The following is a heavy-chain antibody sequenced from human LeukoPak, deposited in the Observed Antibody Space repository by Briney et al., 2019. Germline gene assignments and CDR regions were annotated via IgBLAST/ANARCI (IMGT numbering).Heavy chain of an antibody. CDR1: GGSISSSSYY. CDR2: IYYSGST. Sequence: SEALSLTCTVSGGSISSSSYYWGWIRQPPGKGLEWIGSIYYSGSTYYNPSLKGRVTISVDTSKNQFSLKLSSVTAADTAVYYCATLNDYYDSSGYPRFGPWGQGTLVTVSS. CDR3: ATLNDYYDSSGYPRFGP. V-gene: IGHV4-39*01. D-gene: IGHD3-22*01. J-gene: IGHJ5*02.